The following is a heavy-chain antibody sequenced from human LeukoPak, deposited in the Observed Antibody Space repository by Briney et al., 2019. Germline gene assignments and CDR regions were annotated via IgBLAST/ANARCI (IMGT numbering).Heavy chain of an antibody. CDR2: IRNDRIT. V-gene: IGHV3-15*01. J-gene: IGHJ4*02. CDR3: TWMATIFTVDY. CDR1: GLTFSDAW. Sequence: GGSLRLSCVLSGLTFSDAWMSWVRQAPGKGLEWVGRIRNDRITDYAAPVQGRFSISRDNSKNTFYLQMNSPRTEDTGMYFCTWMATIFTVDYWGQGTLVTVSS. D-gene: IGHD5-12*01.